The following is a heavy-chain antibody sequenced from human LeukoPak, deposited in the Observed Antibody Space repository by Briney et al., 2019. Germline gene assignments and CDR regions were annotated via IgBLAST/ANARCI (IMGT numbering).Heavy chain of an antibody. V-gene: IGHV1-69*06. CDR2: IIPIFGTA. CDR1: GGTFSSYA. J-gene: IGHJ6*03. Sequence: GASVKVSCKASGGTFSSYAISWVRQAPGQGLEWMGGIIPIFGTANYAQKFQGRVTMTEDTSTDTAYMELSSLRSEDTAVYYCATSQGFDQITIFGVANNKNYYYYYMDVWGKGTTVTVSS. CDR3: ATSQGFDQITIFGVANNKNYYYYYMDV. D-gene: IGHD3-3*01.